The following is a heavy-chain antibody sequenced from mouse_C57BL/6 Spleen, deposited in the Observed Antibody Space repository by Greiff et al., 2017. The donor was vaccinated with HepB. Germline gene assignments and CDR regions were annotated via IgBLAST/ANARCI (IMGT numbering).Heavy chain of an antibody. D-gene: IGHD2-5*01. Sequence: EVKVVESEGGLVQPGSSMKLSCTASGFTFSDYYMAWVRQVPEKGLEWVANINYDGSSTYYLDSLKSRFIISRDNAKNILYLQMSSLKSEDTATYYCAREDYSNYDWYFDVWGTGTTVTVSS. J-gene: IGHJ1*03. CDR3: AREDYSNYDWYFDV. V-gene: IGHV5-16*01. CDR2: INYDGSST. CDR1: GFTFSDYY.